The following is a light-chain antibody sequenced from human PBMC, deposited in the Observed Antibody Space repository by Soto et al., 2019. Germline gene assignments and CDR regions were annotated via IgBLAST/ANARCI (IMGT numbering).Light chain of an antibody. CDR3: HQYNNWPWT. Sequence: EIVLTQSPGTLSLSAGERVTLSCSASQSIDNNHLAWYQQKPGQAPRPLIYAASTRAAGVPVRFSGSGSETEFTLTIRSLQSEDFALYYCHQYNNWPWTFGQGTKVDI. J-gene: IGKJ1*01. CDR2: AAS. CDR1: QSIDNN. V-gene: IGKV3-15*01.